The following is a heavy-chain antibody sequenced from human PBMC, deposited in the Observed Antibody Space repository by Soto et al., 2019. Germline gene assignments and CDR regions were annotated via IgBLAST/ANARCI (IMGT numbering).Heavy chain of an antibody. Sequence: SETLSLTCAVYGGSFSGYYWSWIRQPPGKGLEWIGEINHSGSTNYNPSLESRVTISVDTSKNQFSLKLSSVTAADTAVYYCASGGDIVVVPAAMEYYYYGMDVWGQGTTVTVSS. CDR2: INHSGST. V-gene: IGHV4-34*01. CDR1: GGSFSGYY. J-gene: IGHJ6*02. D-gene: IGHD2-2*01. CDR3: ASGGDIVVVPAAMEYYYYGMDV.